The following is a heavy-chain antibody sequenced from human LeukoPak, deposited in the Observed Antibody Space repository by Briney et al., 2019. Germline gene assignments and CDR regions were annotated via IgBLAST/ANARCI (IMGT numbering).Heavy chain of an antibody. D-gene: IGHD6-13*01. V-gene: IGHV3-21*01. Sequence: PGGSLRLSCAASGFTFSSYSMNWVRQAPGKGLEWVSSISSSSSYIYYADSVKGRFTISRDSAKNSLYLQMNSLRAEDTAVYYCARDRGSSWPGGFDYWGQGTLVTVSS. CDR2: ISSSSSYI. CDR1: GFTFSSYS. CDR3: ARDRGSSWPGGFDY. J-gene: IGHJ4*02.